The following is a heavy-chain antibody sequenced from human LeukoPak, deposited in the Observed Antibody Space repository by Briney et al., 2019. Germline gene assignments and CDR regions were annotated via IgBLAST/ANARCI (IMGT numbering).Heavy chain of an antibody. J-gene: IGHJ4*02. CDR2: ISYDGSNK. D-gene: IGHD3-10*01. CDR3: SRDVSGSGSYFGL. V-gene: IGHV3-30*03. Sequence: GGSLRRSSAASAFTFSSYGMDWDRQAPGKGLEWVAVISYDGSNKYYADSVKGRFTISRDNSKNTLYLQMNSLRAEDTAVYYCSRDVSGSGSYFGLWGQGTLVTVSS. CDR1: AFTFSSYG.